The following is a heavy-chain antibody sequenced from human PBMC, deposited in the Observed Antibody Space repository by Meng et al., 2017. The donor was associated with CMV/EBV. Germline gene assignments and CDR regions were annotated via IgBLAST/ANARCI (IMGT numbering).Heavy chain of an antibody. CDR3: ARASGPAAKYGMDV. CDR1: GYTFSTYG. V-gene: IGHV1-18*01. J-gene: IGHJ6*02. CDR2: ISGYNANT. Sequence: ASVKVSCKASGYTFSTYGISWVRQAPGQGLEWMGWISGYNANTAYAQSFQGRVTMSTGTSTSTVYMDLRSLRSNDTAVYYCARASGPAAKYGMDVWGQGTTVTVSS.